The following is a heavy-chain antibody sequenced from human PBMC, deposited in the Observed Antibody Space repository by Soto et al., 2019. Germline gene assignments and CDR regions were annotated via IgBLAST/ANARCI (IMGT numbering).Heavy chain of an antibody. CDR2: INWNSGRI. Sequence: EEPLVESGGGLVQPGRSLRLSCAASGFTFDDYAMHWVRQPPGKGLEWVSGINWNSGRIAYADSVKGRFTISRDNAKTSLYLQMNSLRAEATALYYCAKDRGSGSYAANFYYYGMDVWGQGTTVTVSS. CDR3: AKDRGSGSYAANFYYYGMDV. V-gene: IGHV3-9*01. CDR1: GFTFDDYA. J-gene: IGHJ6*02. D-gene: IGHD3-10*01.